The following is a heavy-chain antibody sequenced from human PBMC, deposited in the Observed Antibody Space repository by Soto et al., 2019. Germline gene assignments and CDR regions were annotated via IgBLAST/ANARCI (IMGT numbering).Heavy chain of an antibody. CDR3: ARDRGYLRSWTKKAYYFDY. CDR2: IKQDGSEK. D-gene: IGHD5-12*01. Sequence: GSLLLSCSASGFTFSSYWMSGVRQAPGKGLEWVANIKQDGSEKYYVDSVKVRFTISRDNAKNSLYLQMNSLRAEDTAVYYCARDRGYLRSWTKKAYYFDYWGQGTLVTVYS. J-gene: IGHJ4*02. CDR1: GFTFSSYW. V-gene: IGHV3-7*01.